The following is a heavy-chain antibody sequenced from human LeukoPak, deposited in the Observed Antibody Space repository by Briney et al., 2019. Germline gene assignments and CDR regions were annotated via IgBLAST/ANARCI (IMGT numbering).Heavy chain of an antibody. J-gene: IGHJ5*02. CDR2: IYHSGST. CDR3: ARDPTPYSLWFGELLISWFDP. Sequence: SETLSLTCAVSGYSISSGYYWGWIRPPPGKGLEWIGIIYHSGSTYYNPSLKSRVTISVDTSKNQFSLKLSSVTAADTAVYYCARDPTPYSLWFGELLISWFDPWGQGTLVTVSS. D-gene: IGHD3-10*01. V-gene: IGHV4-38-2*01. CDR1: GYSISSGYY.